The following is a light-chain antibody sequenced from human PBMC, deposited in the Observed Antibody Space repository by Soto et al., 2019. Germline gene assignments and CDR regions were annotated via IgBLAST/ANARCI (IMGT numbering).Light chain of an antibody. V-gene: IGKV1-39*01. J-gene: IGKJ5*01. CDR1: RTIAGY. Sequence: IQMTQSPSSLAASLGDIVAITCRASRTIAGYVNWYQQRPGEAPNLLIYAASSLQSGVPSRFRGSGSGTDFTLTISRLEPEDFAVYYCQQYGSSPSDFGQGTRLEIK. CDR2: AAS. CDR3: QQYGSSPSD.